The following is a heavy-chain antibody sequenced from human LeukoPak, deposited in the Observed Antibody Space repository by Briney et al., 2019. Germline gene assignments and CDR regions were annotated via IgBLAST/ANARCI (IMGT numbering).Heavy chain of an antibody. CDR2: INPNSGGT. V-gene: IGHV1-2*04. CDR3: ARDPHCSSTSCYWNWFDP. Sequence: ASVKVSCKASGYTFTGYYMHWVRQAPGQGLEWMGWINPNSGGTNYAQKFQGWVTMTRDTSISTAYMELSRLRSDDTAVYYCARDPHCSSTSCYWNWFDPWGQGTLVTVSS. D-gene: IGHD2-2*01. J-gene: IGHJ5*02. CDR1: GYTFTGYY.